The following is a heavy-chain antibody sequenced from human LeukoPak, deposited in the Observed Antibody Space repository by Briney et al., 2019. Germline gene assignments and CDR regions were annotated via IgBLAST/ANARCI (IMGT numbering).Heavy chain of an antibody. Sequence: GWSLRLSCAASGFTFSSYEMNWLRQAPGKGLEWVSYISSSGTTIYYADSVKGRFTVSRDNAKNSLYLQMNSLRAEDTAVYYCASQIVVVPAATTFDYWGQGTLVTVSS. CDR1: GFTFSSYE. V-gene: IGHV3-48*03. CDR3: ASQIVVVPAATTFDY. D-gene: IGHD2-2*01. CDR2: ISSSGTTI. J-gene: IGHJ4*02.